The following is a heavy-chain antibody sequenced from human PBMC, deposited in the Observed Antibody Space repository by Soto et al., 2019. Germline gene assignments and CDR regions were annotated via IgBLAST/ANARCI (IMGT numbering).Heavy chain of an antibody. CDR2: ISGSGGST. D-gene: IGHD1-7*01. V-gene: IGHV3-23*01. J-gene: IGHJ3*02. CDR1: GFTSTSFA. CDR3: AKAFLRRGGTPLGAVDI. Sequence: EVQLLESGGGLVQPGGSLRLSCAASGFTSTSFAITWVRQAPGKGLEWVSTISGSGGSTCYADSVKGRFTISRDNSKNTLYLQMDSLRAEDTAVYYCAKAFLRRGGTPLGAVDIWGHGTMVTVSS.